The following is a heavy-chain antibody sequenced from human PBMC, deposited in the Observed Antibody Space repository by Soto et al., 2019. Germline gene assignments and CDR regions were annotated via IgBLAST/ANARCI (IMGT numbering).Heavy chain of an antibody. CDR3: ASFLFQAEDGIRDCSTVSAFLLNRSSDL. CDR2: INHSGRT. D-gene: IGHD3-9*01. V-gene: IGHV4-34*01. Sequence: GKGLEWIGEINHSGRTNYNPSLKSRVTISVDTSKNQFSLKLSSVTAADTAVYYCASFLFQAEDGIRDCSTVSAFLLNRSSDL. J-gene: IGHJ2*01.